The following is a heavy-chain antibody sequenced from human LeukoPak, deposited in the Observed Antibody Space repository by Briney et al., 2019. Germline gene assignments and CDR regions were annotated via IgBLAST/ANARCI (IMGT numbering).Heavy chain of an antibody. J-gene: IGHJ5*02. CDR1: GYTFTTYP. V-gene: IGHV1-46*01. CDR3: ARDPYLNYYGSGSYYSNWFDP. D-gene: IGHD3-10*01. Sequence: ASVKVSCKASGYTFTTYPINWVRQAPGQGLEWMGIINPSSSSTNYAQKFQGRVTMTRDTSTSTVYMELSSLRSEDTAVYYCARDPYLNYYGSGSYYSNWFDPWGQGTLVTVSS. CDR2: INPSSSST.